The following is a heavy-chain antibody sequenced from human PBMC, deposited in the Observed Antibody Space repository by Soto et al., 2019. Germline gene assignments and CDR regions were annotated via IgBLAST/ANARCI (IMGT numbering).Heavy chain of an antibody. CDR2: ISGSGGST. J-gene: IGHJ4*02. Sequence: PGGSLRLSCAASGFTFSSYAMSWVRQAPGKGLEWVSAISGSGGSTYYADSVKGRFTISRDNSKNTLYLQMNSLGAEDTAVYYCAKXLLGTIFGVVITSGGGYFDYWGQGTLVTVSS. D-gene: IGHD3-3*01. V-gene: IGHV3-23*01. CDR1: GFTFSSYA. CDR3: AKXLLGTIFGVVITSGGGYFDY.